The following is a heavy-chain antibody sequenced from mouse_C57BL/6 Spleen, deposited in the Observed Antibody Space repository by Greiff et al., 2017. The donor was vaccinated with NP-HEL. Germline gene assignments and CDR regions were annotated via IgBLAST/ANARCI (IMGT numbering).Heavy chain of an antibody. CDR3: ARRIYDGYYEGFDY. V-gene: IGHV1-42*01. J-gene: IGHJ2*01. CDR2: INPSTGGT. Sequence: VQLQQSGPELVKPGASVKISCKASGYSFTGYYMNWVKQSPEKSLEWIGEINPSTGGTTYNQKFKAKATLTVDKSSSTAYMPLKSLTSEDSAVYYGARRIYDGYYEGFDYWGQGTTLTVSS. D-gene: IGHD2-3*01. CDR1: GYSFTGYY.